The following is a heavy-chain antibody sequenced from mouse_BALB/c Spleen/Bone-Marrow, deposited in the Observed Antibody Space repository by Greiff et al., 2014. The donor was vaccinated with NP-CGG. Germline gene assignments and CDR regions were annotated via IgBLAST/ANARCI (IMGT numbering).Heavy chain of an antibody. Sequence: EVKLMESGAELVKPGASVKLSCTTSGFNIKDTYIHWVKQRPEQGLERIGRIDPANGNTKYDPEFQGKATITADTSSNTAYLHLSSLTSEDTAVYSCAHDAPFAYWGQGTLVTVSA. J-gene: IGHJ3*01. V-gene: IGHV14-3*02. CDR3: AHDAPFAY. D-gene: IGHD2-3*01. CDR2: IDPANGNT. CDR1: GFNIKDTY.